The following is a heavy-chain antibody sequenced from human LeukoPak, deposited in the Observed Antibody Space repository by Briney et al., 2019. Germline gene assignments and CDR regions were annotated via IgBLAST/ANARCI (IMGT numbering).Heavy chain of an antibody. CDR2: IYYSGST. V-gene: IGHV4-59*01. D-gene: IGHD3-10*01. J-gene: IGHJ5*02. Sequence: PSDTLSLTCAVSGGSLSSYYWSWIRQPPGKGLEGIGYIYYSGSTNYNPSLKSRVTILVDTSKNQFSLKLSSVTAADTAVYYCARDRNTMVRGVIISVFDPWGQGTLVTVSS. CDR1: GGSLSSYY. CDR3: ARDRNTMVRGVIISVFDP.